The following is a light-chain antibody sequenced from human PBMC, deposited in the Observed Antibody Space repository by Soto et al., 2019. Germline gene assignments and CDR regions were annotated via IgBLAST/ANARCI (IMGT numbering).Light chain of an antibody. CDR1: QSLLHSNGYNY. CDR3: MPALQTPIG. CDR2: LGS. V-gene: IGKV2-28*01. J-gene: IGKJ3*01. Sequence: DIVMTQSPLSLPVTPGEPASISCRSSQSLLHSNGYNYLDWYLQKPGQSPQLLIYLGSNRASGVPDRFSGSGSGTDFTMKISRVEAEDVGVYYCMPALQTPIGFGPGTKVDIK.